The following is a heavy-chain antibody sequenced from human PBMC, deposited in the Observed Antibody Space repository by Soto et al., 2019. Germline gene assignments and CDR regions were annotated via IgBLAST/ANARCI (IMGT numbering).Heavy chain of an antibody. CDR1: GGSISSSSYY. CDR2: IYYSGST. Sequence: PSETLSLTCTVSGGSISSSSYYWGWIRQLPGKGLEWIGSIYYSGSTYYNPSLKSRVTISVDTSKNQFSLKLSSVTAADTAVYYCARHGGGYPGDGMDVWGQGTTVTVSS. CDR3: ARHGGGYPGDGMDV. J-gene: IGHJ6*02. V-gene: IGHV4-39*01. D-gene: IGHD5-12*01.